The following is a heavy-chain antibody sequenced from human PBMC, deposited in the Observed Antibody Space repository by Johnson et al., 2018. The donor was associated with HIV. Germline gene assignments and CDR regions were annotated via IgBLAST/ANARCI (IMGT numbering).Heavy chain of an antibody. Sequence: VQLVESGGGVVQPGRSLRLSCAASGFTFSSYAMHWVRQAPGKGLEWVAVISYDGSNKYYADSVKGRFTISRDNSKNTLYLQMNSLRAEDTVVYYCARVRQFGRGDAFDIWGQGTMVTVSS. J-gene: IGHJ3*02. CDR2: ISYDGSNK. V-gene: IGHV3-30*04. D-gene: IGHD3-10*01. CDR3: ARVRQFGRGDAFDI. CDR1: GFTFSSYA.